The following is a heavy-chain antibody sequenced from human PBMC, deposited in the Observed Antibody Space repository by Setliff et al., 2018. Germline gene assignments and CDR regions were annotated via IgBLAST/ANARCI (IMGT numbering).Heavy chain of an antibody. CDR1: GVSISSYY. CDR2: IYYSGST. J-gene: IGHJ3*02. Sequence: SETLSLTCTVSGVSISSYYWSWIRQPPGKGLEWIAYIYYSGSTNYNPSLKSRVTISLDTSKNQFSLKLSSVTAADTAVYYCARDGYYDSSGYYHPDAFDIWGQGTMVTVS. D-gene: IGHD3-22*01. V-gene: IGHV4-59*01. CDR3: ARDGYYDSSGYYHPDAFDI.